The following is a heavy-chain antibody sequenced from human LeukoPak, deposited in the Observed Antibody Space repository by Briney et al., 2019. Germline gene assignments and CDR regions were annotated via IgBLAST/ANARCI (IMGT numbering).Heavy chain of an antibody. CDR1: GGSFSDYY. CDR3: ARVPDITARPCDT. Sequence: SETLSLTCPVYGGSFSDYYWTLIRQTPGKGLEGIGEISHTGLTGSNPSLNSRVTIFVDSSKKQFSLRMTSVTAADTGIYYCARVPDITARPCDTWGPGTLVTVSS. V-gene: IGHV4-34*01. CDR2: ISHTGLT. D-gene: IGHD1-1*01. J-gene: IGHJ5*02.